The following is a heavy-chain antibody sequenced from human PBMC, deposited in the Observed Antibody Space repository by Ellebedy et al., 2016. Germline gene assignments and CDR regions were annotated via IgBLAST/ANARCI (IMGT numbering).Heavy chain of an antibody. CDR1: GFTFNIAG. V-gene: IGHV3-21*01. Sequence: GESLKISXAASGFTFNIAGMKWVRHAPGKGLEWVATIVFSGTATYYSDSVKGRFIISRDNAKNSLFLQMNSLRVEDTAVYYCARDGSEWSRDYWGQGTLVTVSS. CDR2: IVFSGTAT. J-gene: IGHJ4*02. D-gene: IGHD3-3*01. CDR3: ARDGSEWSRDY.